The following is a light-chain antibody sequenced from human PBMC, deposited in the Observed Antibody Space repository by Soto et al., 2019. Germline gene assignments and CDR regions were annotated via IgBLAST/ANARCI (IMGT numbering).Light chain of an antibody. J-gene: IGKJ4*01. CDR2: GAS. V-gene: IGKV3-15*01. CDR1: QSVSSN. CDR3: QQYNNWRLT. Sequence: EIVMTQSPATRSVSPGERATLSCRASQSVSSNLAWYQQKPGQAPRLLIYGASTRATGIPARFSGSGSGTEFTLTISSLQSEDFAVYYCQQYNNWRLTFGGGTKVEIK.